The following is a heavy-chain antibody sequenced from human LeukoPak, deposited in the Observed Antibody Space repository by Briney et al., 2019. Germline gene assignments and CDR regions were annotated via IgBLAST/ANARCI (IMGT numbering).Heavy chain of an antibody. CDR2: IYYSGST. CDR3: ARPQDYGDGAFDI. D-gene: IGHD4-17*01. CDR1: GGSISSYY. J-gene: IGHJ3*02. Sequence: SETLSLTCTVSGGSISSYYWSWIRQPPGKGLEWIGYIYYSGSTNYNPSLKSRVTISVDTSKNQFSLRLSSVTAADTAVYYCARPQDYGDGAFDIWGQETMVTVSS. V-gene: IGHV4-59*08.